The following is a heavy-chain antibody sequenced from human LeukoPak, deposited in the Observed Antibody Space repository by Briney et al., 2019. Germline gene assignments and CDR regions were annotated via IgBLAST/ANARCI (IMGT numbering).Heavy chain of an antibody. CDR3: ARRSLVPAAMRNDY. Sequence: PSETLSLTCAAYGGSFSGYYWSWIRQPPGKGLEWIGEINHSGSTNYNPSLKSRVTISVDTSKNQFSLKLSSVTAADTAVYYCARRSLVPAAMRNDYWGQGTLVTVSS. D-gene: IGHD2-2*01. J-gene: IGHJ4*02. CDR2: INHSGST. CDR1: GGSFSGYY. V-gene: IGHV4-34*01.